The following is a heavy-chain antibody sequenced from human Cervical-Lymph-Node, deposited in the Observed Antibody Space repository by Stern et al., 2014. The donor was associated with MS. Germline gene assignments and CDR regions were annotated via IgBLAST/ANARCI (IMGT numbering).Heavy chain of an antibody. CDR1: GFSLTTSGVA. D-gene: IGHD3-16*01. CDR3: AHRQGVHAPFDF. V-gene: IGHV2-5*02. Sequence: QNTLKESGPTLVKPTQTLTLTCTFSGFSLTTSGVAVGWIRQPPRKALEWLALIYWDDDKWYSSSLKSRLTITKDTSKNQVVLIVTSMDPVDTATYYCAHRQGVHAPFDFWGQGTLVTVSS. CDR2: IYWDDDK. J-gene: IGHJ4*02.